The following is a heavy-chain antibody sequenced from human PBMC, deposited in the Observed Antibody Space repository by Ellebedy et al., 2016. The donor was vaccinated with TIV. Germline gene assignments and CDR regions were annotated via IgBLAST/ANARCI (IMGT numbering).Heavy chain of an antibody. CDR1: GFTFSSYW. V-gene: IGHV3-74*01. Sequence: GESLKISCAASGFTFSSYWMHWVRQAPGKGLVWVSRVSSDGSSTSYGDSVKGRFTISRDNARSTLYLQMNSLRAEDTAVYYCARGGSTSCYGWGQGTLVTVSS. CDR3: ARGGSTSCYG. CDR2: VSSDGSST. D-gene: IGHD2-2*01. J-gene: IGHJ4*02.